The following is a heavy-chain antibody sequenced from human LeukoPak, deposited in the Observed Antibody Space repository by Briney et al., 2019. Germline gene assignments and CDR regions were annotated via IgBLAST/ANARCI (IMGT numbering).Heavy chain of an antibody. CDR3: ARPSERGALDP. Sequence: SETLSLTCTVSGGSISSYYWSWIRQPPGKGPEWIGYIYYSGSTNYNPSLKSRVTISVDTSKNQFSLKLSSVTAADTAVYYCARPSERGALDPWGQGTLVTVSS. D-gene: IGHD3-10*01. J-gene: IGHJ5*02. V-gene: IGHV4-59*08. CDR1: GGSISSYY. CDR2: IYYSGST.